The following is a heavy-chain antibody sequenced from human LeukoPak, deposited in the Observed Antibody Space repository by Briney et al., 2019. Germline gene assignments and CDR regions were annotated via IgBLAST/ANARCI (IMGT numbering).Heavy chain of an antibody. CDR2: ISWDGGST. D-gene: IGHD3-10*01. Sequence: PGGSLRLSCAASGFTFDDYAMHWVRQAPGKGLEWVSLISWDGGSTCYADSVKGRFTISRDNSKNSLYLQMNSLRVEDTALYYCAKGYYGSAFSRFDPWGQGTLVTVSS. CDR3: AKGYYGSAFSRFDP. V-gene: IGHV3-43D*03. CDR1: GFTFDDYA. J-gene: IGHJ5*02.